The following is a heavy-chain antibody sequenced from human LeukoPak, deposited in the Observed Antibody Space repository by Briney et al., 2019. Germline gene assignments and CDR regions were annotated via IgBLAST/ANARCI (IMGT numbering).Heavy chain of an antibody. CDR2: MSPESGNP. V-gene: IGHV1-8*01. Sequence: ASVKVSCKASGYTFTTLDINWVRQTTGQGLEWMGWMSPESGNPDYAQKFQGRVTMTRDTSISTAYMELTSLTSDDTAAYYCARGVTAGVDFWGQGTLVTVSS. CDR1: GYTFTTLD. CDR3: ARGVTAGVDF. J-gene: IGHJ4*02. D-gene: IGHD6-13*01.